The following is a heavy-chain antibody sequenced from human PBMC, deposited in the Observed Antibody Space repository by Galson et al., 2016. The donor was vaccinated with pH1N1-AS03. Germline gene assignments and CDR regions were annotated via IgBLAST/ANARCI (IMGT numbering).Heavy chain of an antibody. CDR3: ARDRWSTINFPLLDH. J-gene: IGHJ4*02. CDR1: GFTFGSSA. V-gene: IGHV3-30*04. D-gene: IGHD4-23*01. Sequence: SLRLSCAASGFTFGSSAMHWVRQAPGKGLAWVAVISFDGNAESYADSVMGRFTISRDNSKNTLYLQMNSLRPEDTAVYYCARDRWSTINFPLLDHWGQGTLVTVSS. CDR2: ISFDGNAE.